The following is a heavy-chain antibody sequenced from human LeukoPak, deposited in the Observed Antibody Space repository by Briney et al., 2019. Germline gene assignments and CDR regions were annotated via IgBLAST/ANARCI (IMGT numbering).Heavy chain of an antibody. J-gene: IGHJ4*02. Sequence: SETLSLTCAVYGGSFSGYYWSWIRQPPGKGLEWIGEINHSGSTNYNPSLKSRVTISVDKSKNQFSLKLSSVTAADTAVYYCARSGRYFDWLSIDYWGQGTLVTVSS. D-gene: IGHD3-9*01. CDR3: ARSGRYFDWLSIDY. V-gene: IGHV4-34*01. CDR2: INHSGST. CDR1: GGSFSGYY.